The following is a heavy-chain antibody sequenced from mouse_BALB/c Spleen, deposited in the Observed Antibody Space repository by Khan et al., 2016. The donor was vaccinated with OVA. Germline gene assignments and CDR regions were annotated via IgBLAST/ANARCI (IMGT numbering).Heavy chain of an antibody. CDR1: GFTFSSYT. J-gene: IGHJ3*01. V-gene: IGHV5-9*03. D-gene: IGHD1-1*02. Sequence: EVELVESGGGLVMPGGSLKLSCAASGFTFSSYTMSWVRQTTEKRLEWVATISSGGDNIYYPDSVKGRFTISRDNAKNNLYLQVSSLGSEDTAMYYCARSNYGAFAYWGQGTLVTVSA. CDR2: ISSGGDNI. CDR3: ARSNYGAFAY.